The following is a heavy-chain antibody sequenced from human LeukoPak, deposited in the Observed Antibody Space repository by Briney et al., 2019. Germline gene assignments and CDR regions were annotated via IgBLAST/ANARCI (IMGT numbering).Heavy chain of an antibody. CDR1: GYTFTSYF. CDR2: INPSGGST. J-gene: IGHJ4*02. CDR3: ARDLRYRTNTNCFSKASRLGY. D-gene: IGHD2-2*01. V-gene: IGHV1-46*01. Sequence: GASVKVSCKASGYTFTSYFIHWVRQAPGQGLEWMGIINPSGGSTRYAREFQGRVTMTRDMSTRTDYMELSSLRSEDTAVYYCARDLRYRTNTNCFSKASRLGYWGQGTLVTVSS.